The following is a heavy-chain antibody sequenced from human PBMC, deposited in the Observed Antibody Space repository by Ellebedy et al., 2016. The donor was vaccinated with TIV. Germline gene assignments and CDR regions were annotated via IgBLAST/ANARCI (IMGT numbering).Heavy chain of an antibody. D-gene: IGHD1-7*01. J-gene: IGHJ4*02. Sequence: GESLKISCAASGFIFGDYAMHWIRQPPGKGLEWVAPITNSGGRTSYADSVKGRFTISRDNSQNTLYLRMDSLRAEDTAVYHCAKGITGTRNLIDYWGQGTRVTVSS. CDR2: ITNSGGRT. CDR3: AKGITGTRNLIDY. V-gene: IGHV3-23*01. CDR1: GFIFGDYA.